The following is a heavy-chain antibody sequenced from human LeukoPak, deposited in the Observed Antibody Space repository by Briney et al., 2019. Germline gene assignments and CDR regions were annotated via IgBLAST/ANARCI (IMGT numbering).Heavy chain of an antibody. D-gene: IGHD4-17*01. CDR3: ARGRRSQRRHDYAVRWYFDL. V-gene: IGHV4-34*01. CDR2: INHSGST. Sequence: SETLSLTCAVHGGSFSGYYWSWIRQPPGKGLEWIGEINHSGSTNYNPSLKSRVTISVDTSKNQFSLKLSSVTAADTAVYYCARGRRSQRRHDYAVRWYFDLWGRGTLVTVSS. CDR1: GGSFSGYY. J-gene: IGHJ2*01.